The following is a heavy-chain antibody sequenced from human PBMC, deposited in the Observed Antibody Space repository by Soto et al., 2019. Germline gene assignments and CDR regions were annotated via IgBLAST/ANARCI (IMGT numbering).Heavy chain of an antibody. CDR1: GYSISSGYY. D-gene: IGHD4-17*01. V-gene: IGHV4-38-2*01. CDR2: VYHSGST. J-gene: IGHJ5*02. Sequence: SETLSLTCAVSGYSISSGYYWGWIRQPPGKGLEWIGSVYHSGSTYYNPSLKSRVTFSVDTSKNQFSLKLNSVTAADTAVYFCARQVYGDYLGGNWFDPWGQGAPVTVSS. CDR3: ARQVYGDYLGGNWFDP.